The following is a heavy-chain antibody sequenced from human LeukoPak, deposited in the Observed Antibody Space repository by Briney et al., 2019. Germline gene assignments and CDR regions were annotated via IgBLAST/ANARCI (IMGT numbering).Heavy chain of an antibody. V-gene: IGHV3-11*01. D-gene: IGHD4-17*01. CDR1: GFTFSDYY. CDR3: ARFRLTVTTYAHLDY. CDR2: ISSSGSTI. J-gene: IGHJ4*02. Sequence: PGGSLRLSCAASGFTFSDYYMSWIRQAPGKGLEWASNISSSGSTIDYADSVKGRFTISRDNAKNSLYLQMNSLRAEDTAVYYCARFRLTVTTYAHLDYWGQGTLVTVSS.